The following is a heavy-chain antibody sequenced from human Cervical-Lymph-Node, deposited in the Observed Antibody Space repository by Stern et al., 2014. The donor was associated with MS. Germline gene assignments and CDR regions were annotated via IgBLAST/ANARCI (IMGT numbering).Heavy chain of an antibody. CDR3: ARQTTAWASDV. Sequence: VQLVESGAELIRPGESLKISCKGSGYKFSIYWIAWVRQTPGKGLEWMGIIYPGDSETRYSPSFQGQVTMSADKSASTAYLQWSSLNASDTAMYFCARQTTAWASDVWGQGTLVTVSS. J-gene: IGHJ4*02. V-gene: IGHV5-51*01. D-gene: IGHD1-14*01. CDR2: IYPGDSET. CDR1: GYKFSIYW.